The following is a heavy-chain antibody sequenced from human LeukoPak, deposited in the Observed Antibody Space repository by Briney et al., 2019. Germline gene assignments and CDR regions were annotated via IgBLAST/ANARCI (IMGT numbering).Heavy chain of an antibody. V-gene: IGHV4-39*01. CDR2: IYYGGST. D-gene: IGHD5-12*01. J-gene: IGHJ4*02. CDR1: GDSISIGSYY. CDR3: ARQKSGYDFPCDY. Sequence: PSETLSLTCTVSGDSISIGSYYWGWIRQPPGKGLEWIGSIYYGGSTHYNPSLMSRVTISVDTPKNQFSLKLSSVTAADTAVYYCARQKSGYDFPCDYWGQGTLVTVSS.